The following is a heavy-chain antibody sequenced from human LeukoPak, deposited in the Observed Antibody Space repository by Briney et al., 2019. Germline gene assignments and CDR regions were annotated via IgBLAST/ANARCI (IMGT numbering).Heavy chain of an antibody. Sequence: GGSLRLSCVASGFTFTSYAMNWVRQAPGKGREWLSTISGTGDSTYYADSVKGRFTISRDKSKNTLYLQMNSLRAEDTAIYYCAKEETIVVVVPAAPFDYWGQGTLVTVSS. J-gene: IGHJ4*02. CDR3: AKEETIVVVVPAAPFDY. D-gene: IGHD2-2*01. CDR2: ISGTGDST. V-gene: IGHV3-23*01. CDR1: GFTFTSYA.